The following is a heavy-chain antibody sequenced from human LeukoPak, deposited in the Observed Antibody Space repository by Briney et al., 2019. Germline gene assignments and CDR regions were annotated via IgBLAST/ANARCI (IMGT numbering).Heavy chain of an antibody. CDR1: GFTFKSYT. V-gene: IGHV3-21*01. J-gene: IGHJ3*02. CDR2: ITSTTSYV. CDR3: AREGEVANAFDI. Sequence: PGGSLRLSCAASGFTFKSYTMNWVRQAPGKGLEWVSSITSTTSYVYYADSVKGRFTISRDNAKNSLYLQMNSLRAEDTAVYYCAREGEVANAFDIWGQGTMVTVSS. D-gene: IGHD3-16*01.